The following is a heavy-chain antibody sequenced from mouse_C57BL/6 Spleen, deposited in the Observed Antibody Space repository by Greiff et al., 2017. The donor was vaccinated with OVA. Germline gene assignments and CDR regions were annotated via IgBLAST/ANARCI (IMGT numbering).Heavy chain of an antibody. Sequence: QVQLQQPGAELVKPGASVKMSCKASGYTFTSYWITWVKQRPGQGLEWIGDIYPGSGSTNYNEKFKSKATLTVDTSSSTAYMQLSSLTSEDSAVYYCARFYYDYDGDFDYWGQGTTLTVSS. V-gene: IGHV1-55*01. CDR1: GYTFTSYW. D-gene: IGHD2-4*01. J-gene: IGHJ2*01. CDR2: IYPGSGST. CDR3: ARFYYDYDGDFDY.